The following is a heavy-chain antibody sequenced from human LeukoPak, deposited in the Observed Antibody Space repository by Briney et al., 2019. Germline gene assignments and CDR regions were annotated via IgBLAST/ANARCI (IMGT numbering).Heavy chain of an antibody. CDR3: ARGIGGYSYGPADWFDP. CDR2: INHSGSI. D-gene: IGHD5-18*01. CDR1: GGSLSGYY. Sequence: SETLSLTCAVYGGSLSGYYWSWIRQPPGKGLEWIGEINHSGSINYNPSLKSRVTISVDTSKNQFSLKLSSVTAADTAVYYCARGIGGYSYGPADWFDPWGQGTLVTVSS. V-gene: IGHV4-34*01. J-gene: IGHJ5*02.